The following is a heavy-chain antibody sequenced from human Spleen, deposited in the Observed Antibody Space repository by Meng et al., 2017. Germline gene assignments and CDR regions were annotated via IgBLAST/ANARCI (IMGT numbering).Heavy chain of an antibody. J-gene: IGHJ5*02. Sequence: QVQPVQSGPEVKKPGASVKVSCKTFGYTFTSSALHWVRQAPGQSLEWMGWITPGNGNTKYSQKFQGRVTFTRDTSASTAYMELSTLRPEDTAVYYCARDFTSGSSGDPWGQGTLVTVSS. CDR1: GYTFTSSA. CDR2: ITPGNGNT. D-gene: IGHD6-19*01. CDR3: ARDFTSGSSGDP. V-gene: IGHV1-3*01.